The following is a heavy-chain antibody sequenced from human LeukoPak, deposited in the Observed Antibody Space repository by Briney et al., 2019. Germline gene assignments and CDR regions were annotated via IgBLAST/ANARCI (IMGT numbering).Heavy chain of an antibody. CDR2: INQDGSKK. Sequence: GGSLRLSCTASEFSFTNFWMTWVRQAPGKGLEWVAKINQDGSKKIYVGSVKGRFTISRDNSKKSLDLQMNSLRAEDTAIYYCARGRSITILRGVAISDGFDLWGQGTKVTVS. J-gene: IGHJ3*01. V-gene: IGHV3-7*05. CDR1: EFSFTNFW. D-gene: IGHD3-10*01. CDR3: ARGRSITILRGVAISDGFDL.